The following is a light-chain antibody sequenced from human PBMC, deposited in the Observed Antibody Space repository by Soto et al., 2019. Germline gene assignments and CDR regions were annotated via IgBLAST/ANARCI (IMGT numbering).Light chain of an antibody. CDR2: DAS. CDR3: QQYSNSPLT. Sequence: EIVFTQSPGPLSLSPGERASLSCRASQSVSSSYLAWYQQIPGQAPRLLINDASRRATGIPDRFSGSGSGTEFTLTISSLQSEDFAVYYCQQYSNSPLTFGQGTKVDIK. V-gene: IGKV3-20*01. J-gene: IGKJ1*01. CDR1: QSVSSSY.